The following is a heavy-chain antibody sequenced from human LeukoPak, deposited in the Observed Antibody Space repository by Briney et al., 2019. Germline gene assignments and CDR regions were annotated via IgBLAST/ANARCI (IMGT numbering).Heavy chain of an antibody. J-gene: IGHJ5*02. Sequence: PSETLSLTCTVSGGSISSYYWSWIRQPPGKGLEWIGYIYYSGSTNYNPSLKSRVTISVDTSKNQFSLKLSSVTAADTAVYYCARQPSSDIEATIYDPWGQGTLVTVSS. CDR1: GGSISSYY. D-gene: IGHD2-15*01. V-gene: IGHV4-59*08. CDR3: ARQPSSDIEATIYDP. CDR2: IYYSGST.